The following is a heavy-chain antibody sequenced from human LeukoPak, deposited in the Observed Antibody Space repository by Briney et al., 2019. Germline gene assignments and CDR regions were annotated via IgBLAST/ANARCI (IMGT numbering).Heavy chain of an antibody. J-gene: IGHJ4*02. Sequence: ASVKVSCKASGYTFAGYYMHWVRQAPGQGLEWMGWINPNSGGTNYAQKFQGRVTWTRHTSISTAYMELSRLRSDDTAVYYCARVGIAVAGTRGNFDYWGQGTLVTVSS. V-gene: IGHV1-2*02. CDR1: GYTFAGYY. CDR2: INPNSGGT. D-gene: IGHD6-19*01. CDR3: ARVGIAVAGTRGNFDY.